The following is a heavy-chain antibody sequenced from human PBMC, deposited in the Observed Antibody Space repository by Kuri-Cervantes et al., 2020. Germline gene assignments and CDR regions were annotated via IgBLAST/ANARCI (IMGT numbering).Heavy chain of an antibody. Sequence: GESLKISCAASGFTFSSYGMHWVRQAPGKGLEWVAFIRYDGSNKYYADAVKGRFTISRDNSKNTLYLQMNSLRAEETAVYYCARGGLGFLEWLLEPANYYMDVWGKGTTVTVSS. CDR2: IRYDGSNK. J-gene: IGHJ6*03. V-gene: IGHV3-30*02. CDR3: ARGGLGFLEWLLEPANYYMDV. D-gene: IGHD3-3*01. CDR1: GFTFSSYG.